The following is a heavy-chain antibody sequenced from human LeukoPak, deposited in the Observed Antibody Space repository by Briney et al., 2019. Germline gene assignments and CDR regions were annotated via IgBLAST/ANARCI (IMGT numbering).Heavy chain of an antibody. CDR2: MHNGVHT. Sequence: PSETLSLTCTVPGDSISSYFWSWVRQPPGKGLEWIGYMHNGVHTNYNPSLKSRVTISGDTSKNQFSLKLSSVTAADTAVYYCARELILTGYYFDYWGQGTLVTVSS. CDR1: GDSISSYF. V-gene: IGHV4-59*12. J-gene: IGHJ4*02. D-gene: IGHD3-9*01. CDR3: ARELILTGYYFDY.